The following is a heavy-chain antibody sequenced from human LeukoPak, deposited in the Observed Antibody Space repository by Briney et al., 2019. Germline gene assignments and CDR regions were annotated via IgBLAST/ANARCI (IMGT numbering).Heavy chain of an antibody. D-gene: IGHD1-26*01. Sequence: SETLSLTCTVSGGSISSYYWSWIRQPPGKGLEWIGYIYYSGSTNYNPSLKSRVTISVDTSKNQFSLKLSSVTAADTAVYYCARKVSGYSGSYYGGLSFDYWGQGTLVTVSS. J-gene: IGHJ4*02. CDR1: GGSISSYY. CDR3: ARKVSGYSGSYYGGLSFDY. V-gene: IGHV4-59*12. CDR2: IYYSGST.